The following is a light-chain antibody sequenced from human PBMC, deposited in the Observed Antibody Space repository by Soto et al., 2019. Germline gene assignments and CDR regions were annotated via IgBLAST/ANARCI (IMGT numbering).Light chain of an antibody. J-gene: IGKJ5*01. V-gene: IGKV3D-11*02. CDR3: QQRSNWQIT. Sequence: EIVMTQSPATLSVSPGGRATLSCRASQSISDTLAWYQQKPGQAPRLLIYGASSRPTDIPARFSGSGSGTDFTLTISSLEPDDFAVYYCQQRSNWQITFGQGTRLENK. CDR1: QSISDT. CDR2: GAS.